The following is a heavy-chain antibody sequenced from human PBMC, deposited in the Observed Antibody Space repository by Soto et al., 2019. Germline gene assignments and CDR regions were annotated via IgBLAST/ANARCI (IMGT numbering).Heavy chain of an antibody. Sequence: SETLSLTCTVSGGSISSYYWSWIRQPPGKGLEWIGYIYYSGSTNYNPSLKSRVTISVDTSKNQFSLKLSSVTAADTAVYYCARESCSGGSCYFDYWGQGTLVTISS. V-gene: IGHV4-59*01. CDR1: GGSISSYY. D-gene: IGHD2-15*01. CDR3: ARESCSGGSCYFDY. J-gene: IGHJ4*02. CDR2: IYYSGST.